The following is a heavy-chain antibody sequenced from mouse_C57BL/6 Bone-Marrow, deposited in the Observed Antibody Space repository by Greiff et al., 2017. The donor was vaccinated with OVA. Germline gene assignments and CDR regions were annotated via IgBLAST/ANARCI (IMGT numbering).Heavy chain of an antibody. Sequence: QVHVKQPGAELVMPGASVKLSCKASGYTFTSYWMHWVKQRPGQGLEWIGEIDPSDSYTNYNQKFKGKSTLTVDKSSSTAYMQLSSLTSEDSAVYYCARDDGFAYWGQGTLVTVSA. V-gene: IGHV1-69*01. J-gene: IGHJ3*01. D-gene: IGHD2-12*01. CDR1: GYTFTSYW. CDR3: ARDDGFAY. CDR2: IDPSDSYT.